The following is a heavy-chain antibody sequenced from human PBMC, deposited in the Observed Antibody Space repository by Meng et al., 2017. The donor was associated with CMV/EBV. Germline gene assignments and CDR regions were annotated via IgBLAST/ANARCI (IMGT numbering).Heavy chain of an antibody. CDR1: GDTFTSYT. CDR2: IIPIRGIA. CDR3: ALFSMIVVVSTPYYYYYGMDV. V-gene: IGHV1-69*02. Sequence: SVKVSCKASGDTFTSYTISWVRQAPGQGLEWMGRIIPIRGIANYAQKFQGRVTITADTSTSTAYMELSSLRSEDTAGYYCALFSMIVVVSTPYYYYYGMDVWGQGTTVTVSS. D-gene: IGHD3-22*01. J-gene: IGHJ6*02.